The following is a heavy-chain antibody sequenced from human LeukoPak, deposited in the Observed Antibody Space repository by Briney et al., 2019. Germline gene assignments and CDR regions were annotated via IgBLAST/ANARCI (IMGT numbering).Heavy chain of an antibody. CDR2: IYYSGST. D-gene: IGHD1-14*01. CDR1: GGSISSSSYY. Sequence: SETLALTCTVSGGSISSSSYYWGWIRQPPGKGLEWIGSIYYSGSTYYNPSLKSRVTISVDTSKNQFSLKLSSVTAADTAVYYCARLHPYEAEGLPPPGPVDYWGQGTLVTVSS. V-gene: IGHV4-39*07. CDR3: ARLHPYEAEGLPPPGPVDY. J-gene: IGHJ4*02.